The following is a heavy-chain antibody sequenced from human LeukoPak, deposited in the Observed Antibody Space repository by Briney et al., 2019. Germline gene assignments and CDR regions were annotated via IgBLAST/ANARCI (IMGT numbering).Heavy chain of an antibody. CDR1: GFSFSGHW. V-gene: IGHV3-74*01. D-gene: IGHD4-17*01. CDR2: ISPTGSTT. CDR3: AKHRENFGDSCLDDY. J-gene: IGHJ4*02. Sequence: GGSLRLSCTASGFSFSGHWMHWARQLPGKGLVWVSRISPTGSTTSYADSVKGRFTVSRDNAKNTLYLQVNNLRAEDTAVYYCAKHRENFGDSCLDDYWGQGTLVTVSS.